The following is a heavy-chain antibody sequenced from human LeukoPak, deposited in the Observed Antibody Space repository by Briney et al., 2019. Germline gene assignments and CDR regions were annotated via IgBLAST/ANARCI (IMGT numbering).Heavy chain of an antibody. Sequence: PGGSLRLSCIASGFTFSNYYMNWVRQAPGRGLEWVANIKPDGSEKDYVDSVKGRFTISRDNSKNTLYLQMNSLRAEDTAVYYCARRADIVVVPAAMLGLYFDYWGQGTLVTVSS. J-gene: IGHJ4*02. D-gene: IGHD2-2*01. CDR2: IKPDGSEK. V-gene: IGHV3-7*03. CDR1: GFTFSNYY. CDR3: ARRADIVVVPAAMLGLYFDY.